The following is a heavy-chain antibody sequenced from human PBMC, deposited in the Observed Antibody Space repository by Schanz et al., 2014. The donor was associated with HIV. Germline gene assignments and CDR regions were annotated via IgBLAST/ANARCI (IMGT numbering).Heavy chain of an antibody. Sequence: QVQLVESGGGVVQPGRSLRLSCVASGLTLRSYGMHWVRQAPGKGLEWVAVSWYDGTNKYYADSVKGRFTISRDNSKNTVFLQMNSLRAEDTAVYYCVSPYSSGWYTPPFHYWGQGTLVTVSA. V-gene: IGHV3-33*01. CDR1: GLTLRSYG. CDR3: VSPYSSGWYTPPFHY. D-gene: IGHD6-13*01. CDR2: SWYDGTNK. J-gene: IGHJ4*02.